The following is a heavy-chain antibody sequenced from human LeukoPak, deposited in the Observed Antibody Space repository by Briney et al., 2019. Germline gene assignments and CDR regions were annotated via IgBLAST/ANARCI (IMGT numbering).Heavy chain of an antibody. CDR2: IYYSGST. Sequence: PSETLSLTCTVSGGSISSGGYYWSWIRQHPGKCLEWIGSIYYSGSTSYNPSLKSRGIISVDTSKKQFSLKLSSVTAADTAVYYCARERPPYQPGTYYWGQGTLVTVSS. D-gene: IGHD2-2*01. CDR3: ARERPPYQPGTYY. CDR1: GGSISSGGYY. J-gene: IGHJ4*02. V-gene: IGHV4-31*03.